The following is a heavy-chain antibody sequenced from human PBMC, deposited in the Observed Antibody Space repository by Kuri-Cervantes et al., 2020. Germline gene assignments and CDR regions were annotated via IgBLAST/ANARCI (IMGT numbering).Heavy chain of an antibody. CDR2: IYHSGST. Sequence: GSLRLSCAVSGGSISSSNWWSWVRQPPGKGLEWIGEIYHSGSTNYNPSLKSRVTISVDKSKNQFSLKLSSVTAADTAVYYCARELGGGSFGIWGQGTLVTVSS. D-gene: IGHD2-15*01. J-gene: IGHJ4*02. V-gene: IGHV4-4*02. CDR1: GGSISSSNW. CDR3: ARELGGGSFGI.